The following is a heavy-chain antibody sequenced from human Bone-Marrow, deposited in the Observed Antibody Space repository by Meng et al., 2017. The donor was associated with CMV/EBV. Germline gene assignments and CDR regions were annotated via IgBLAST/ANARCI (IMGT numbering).Heavy chain of an antibody. CDR1: GFTFSTYC. Sequence: GGSLRLSCAASGFTFSTYCMSWVRQAPGKGLEWVSFISSSSYIYYADSVKGRFTISRDNAKNSLYLQMNSLRAEDTAVYYCARDLKDIVVVPAAIIPPSDYYYGMDVWGQGTTVTVSS. J-gene: IGHJ6*02. D-gene: IGHD2-2*02. CDR3: ARDLKDIVVVPAAIIPPSDYYYGMDV. CDR2: ISSSSYI. V-gene: IGHV3-21*01.